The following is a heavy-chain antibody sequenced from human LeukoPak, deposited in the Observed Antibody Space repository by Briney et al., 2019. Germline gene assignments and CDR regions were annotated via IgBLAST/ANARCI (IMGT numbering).Heavy chain of an antibody. D-gene: IGHD4-23*01. CDR2: MNPNSGNT. J-gene: IGHJ6*03. CDR1: GYTFTSYD. CDR3: AREGDTTVAREYYYMDV. V-gene: IGHV1-8*01. Sequence: ASVKVSCKASGYTFTSYDINWVRQATGQGLEWMGWMNPNSGNTGYAQKFQGRVTMTRDMSTSTVYMELSSLRSEGTAVYYCAREGDTTVAREYYYMDVWGKGTTVTVSS.